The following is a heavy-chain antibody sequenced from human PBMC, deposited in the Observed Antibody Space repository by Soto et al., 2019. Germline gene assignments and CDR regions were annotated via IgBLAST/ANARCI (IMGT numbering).Heavy chain of an antibody. V-gene: IGHV3-23*01. CDR1: GFTFSSYS. J-gene: IGHJ4*02. CDR2: ISGSGGST. D-gene: IGHD4-17*01. Sequence: LRLSCAASGFTFSSYSMSWVRQAPGKGLEWVSAISGSGGSTYYADSVKGRFTISRDNSKNTLYLQMNSLRAEDTAVYYCAKDRDDYGDYGYFDYWGQGTLVTVSS. CDR3: AKDRDDYGDYGYFDY.